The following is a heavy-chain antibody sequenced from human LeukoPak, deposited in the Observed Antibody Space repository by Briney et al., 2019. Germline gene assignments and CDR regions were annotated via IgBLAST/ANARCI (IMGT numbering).Heavy chain of an antibody. J-gene: IGHJ4*02. D-gene: IGHD3-16*02. CDR3: AQVAGTVRSSSLYYFDY. CDR1: GFTFNTYA. CDR2: ISATGTIT. Sequence: PGGSLRLSCAASGFTFNTYAMNCVRQVPGKGLEWVSGISATGTITYHADSVKGRFTISRDNSRDMLFVQMNSLRVVDTAVYYCAQVAGTVRSSSLYYFDYWGQGALVTVSS. V-gene: IGHV3-23*01.